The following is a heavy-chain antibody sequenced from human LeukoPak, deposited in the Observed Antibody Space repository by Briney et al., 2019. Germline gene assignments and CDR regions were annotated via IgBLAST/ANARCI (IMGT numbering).Heavy chain of an antibody. CDR2: IYHSGST. CDR1: GYSINSGYY. D-gene: IGHD2-15*01. CDR3: ASSTAVALAKKFQE. Sequence: PSETLSLTCAVSGYSINSGYYWAWIRQPPGKGLEWIGTIYHSGSTYYNPSLKSRITISVDTSKNQFSLRLTSVTAADTAVYFCASSTAVALAKKFQEWGQGTLVTVSS. J-gene: IGHJ1*01. V-gene: IGHV4-38-2*01.